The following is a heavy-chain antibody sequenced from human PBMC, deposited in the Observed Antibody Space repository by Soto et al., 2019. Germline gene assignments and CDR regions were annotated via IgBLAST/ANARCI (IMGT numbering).Heavy chain of an antibody. J-gene: IGHJ6*03. CDR1: GYSLTSYW. D-gene: IGHD2-2*01. CDR2: IYPGDSDT. Sequence: GESLKISCKGSGYSLTSYWIGWVRQMPGKGLEWMGIIYPGDSDTRYSPSFQGQVTISADKSISTAYLQWSSLKASDTAVYYCARAPSNEYHLLSIVGLAPGQYHYYMDVWGKGTTVTVSS. V-gene: IGHV5-51*01. CDR3: ARAPSNEYHLLSIVGLAPGQYHYYMDV.